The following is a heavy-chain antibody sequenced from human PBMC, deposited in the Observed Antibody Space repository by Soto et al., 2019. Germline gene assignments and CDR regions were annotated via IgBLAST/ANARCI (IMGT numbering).Heavy chain of an antibody. CDR1: GGSISSSSYY. J-gene: IGHJ5*02. D-gene: IGHD4-17*01. CDR2: IYYSGST. CDR3: ARQGGDYGDYLYNWFDP. Sequence: QLQLQESGPGLVKPSETLSLTCTVSGGSISSSSYYWGWIRQPPGKWLEWIGSIYYSGSTYYNPSLKSRVTISVDTSKNQFSLKRSSVTAADTAVYYCARQGGDYGDYLYNWFDPWGQGTLVTVSS. V-gene: IGHV4-39*01.